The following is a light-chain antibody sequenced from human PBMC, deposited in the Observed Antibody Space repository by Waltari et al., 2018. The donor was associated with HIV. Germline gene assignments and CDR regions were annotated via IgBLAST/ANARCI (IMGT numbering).Light chain of an antibody. Sequence: FMLTQPHSVSESPGETVTISCTRSSGSICFNFVQRYQQRPGSAPTTVIYEDDRRPSGVPDRFSGSIDRSSNSASLTISGLEPEDEADYYCQSYDSNYVVFGGGTKLTVL. CDR3: QSYDSNYVV. CDR2: EDD. J-gene: IGLJ2*01. V-gene: IGLV6-57*04. CDR1: SGSICFNF.